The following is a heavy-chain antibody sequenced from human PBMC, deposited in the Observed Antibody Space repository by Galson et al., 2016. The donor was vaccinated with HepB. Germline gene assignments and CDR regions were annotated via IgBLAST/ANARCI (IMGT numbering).Heavy chain of an antibody. CDR3: AKLGGDSGSPY. CDR2: ITNGGDTT. J-gene: IGHJ4*01. V-gene: IGHV3-53*01. CDR1: GFTVSNNY. Sequence: SLRLSCAASGFTVSNNYMSWVRQAPGKGPEWVSGITNGGDTTYYADSVRGRFTISRDNSKNTLYLQVNSLRADDTAVYYCAKLGGDSGSPYWGHGTLVTVSS. D-gene: IGHD5-12*01.